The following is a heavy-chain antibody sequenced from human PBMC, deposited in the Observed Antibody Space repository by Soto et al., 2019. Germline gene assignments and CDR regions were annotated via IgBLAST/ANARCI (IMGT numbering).Heavy chain of an antibody. CDR1: RGRVSCHSAA. CDR3: ALAVEVLDYYYMDV. Sequence: SQTPSPPLSISRGRVSCHSAALNWVRESPSRGLEWLGRTYYRSKWYNDYAVSVKSRITINPDTSKNQFSLQLNSVTPEDTAVYYCALAVEVLDYYYMDVWGKGTTVTVSS. J-gene: IGHJ6*03. V-gene: IGHV6-1*01. D-gene: IGHD6-19*01. CDR2: TYYRSKWYN.